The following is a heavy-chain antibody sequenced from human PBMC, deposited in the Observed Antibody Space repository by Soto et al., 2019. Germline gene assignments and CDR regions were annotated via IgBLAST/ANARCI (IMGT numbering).Heavy chain of an antibody. CDR1: GYTLTELS. V-gene: IGHV1-24*01. CDR3: ATDHPGTISNWLDP. D-gene: IGHD1-7*01. Sequence: ASVKVSCKVSGYTLTELSMHWVRQAPGKGLEWMGGFDPEDGETIYAQKFQGRVTMTEDTSTDTAYMELSSLRSEDTAVYYCATDHPGTISNWLDPWGQGTLVTVSS. CDR2: FDPEDGET. J-gene: IGHJ5*02.